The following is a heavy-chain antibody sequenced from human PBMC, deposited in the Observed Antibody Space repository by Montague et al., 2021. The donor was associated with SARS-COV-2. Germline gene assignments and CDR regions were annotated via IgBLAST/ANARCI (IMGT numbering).Heavy chain of an antibody. D-gene: IGHD6-19*01. CDR1: GGSISSSSYY. Sequence: SETLSLTCTVSGGSISSSSYYWGWIRQPPGKGLEWIGSIYYSGSTYYNPSLKSRVTISVDTSKNQFSLKLSSVTAADTAVYYCARLPIAVAGLPKNYYYGMDVWGQGTTVTVSS. CDR3: ARLPIAVAGLPKNYYYGMDV. CDR2: IYYSGST. J-gene: IGHJ6*02. V-gene: IGHV4-39*01.